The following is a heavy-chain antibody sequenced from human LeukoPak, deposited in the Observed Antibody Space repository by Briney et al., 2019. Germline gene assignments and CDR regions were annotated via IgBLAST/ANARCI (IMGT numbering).Heavy chain of an antibody. CDR1: GFTFTTCW. CDR3: AKAQGSMIENHGAFDI. V-gene: IGHV3-74*01. D-gene: IGHD3-22*01. Sequence: GGSLRLSCAASGFTFTTCWMHWVRQAPGKGLVWVSHINSDGSITSYADSVKGRFTISRDNSKNTLYLQMNSLRAEDTAVYYCAKAQGSMIENHGAFDIWGQGTMVTVSS. J-gene: IGHJ3*02. CDR2: INSDGSIT.